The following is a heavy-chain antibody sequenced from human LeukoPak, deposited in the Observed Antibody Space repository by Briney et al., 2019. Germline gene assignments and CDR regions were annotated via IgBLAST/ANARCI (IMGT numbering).Heavy chain of an antibody. V-gene: IGHV3-30*02. CDR3: AKETPYYDILTGYPPHDY. CDR2: IRYDGSNK. CDR1: GFTFSSYG. D-gene: IGHD3-9*01. J-gene: IGHJ4*02. Sequence: GGSLRLSCAASGFTFSSYGMHWVRQAPGKGLEWEAFIRYDGSNKYYADSVKGRFTISRDNSKNTLYLQMNSLRAEDTAVYYCAKETPYYDILTGYPPHDYWGQGTLVTVPS.